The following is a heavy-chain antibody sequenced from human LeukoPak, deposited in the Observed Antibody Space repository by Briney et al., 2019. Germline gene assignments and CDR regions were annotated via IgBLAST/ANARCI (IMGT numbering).Heavy chain of an antibody. V-gene: IGHV1-69*13. CDR3: ARDRVKYCSSTSCLGVGDYYYYYMDV. CDR2: IIPIFGTA. Sequence: SVKVSCKASGGTFSSYVISWVRQAPGQGLEWMGGIIPIFGTANYAQKFQGRVTITADESTSTAYMELSSLRSEDTAVYYCARDRVKYCSSTSCLGVGDYYYYYMDVWGKGTTVTVSS. J-gene: IGHJ6*03. D-gene: IGHD2-2*01. CDR1: GGTFSSYV.